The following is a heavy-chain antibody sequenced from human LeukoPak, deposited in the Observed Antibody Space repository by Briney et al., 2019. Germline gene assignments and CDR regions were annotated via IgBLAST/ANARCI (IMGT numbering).Heavy chain of an antibody. D-gene: IGHD2-15*01. V-gene: IGHV4-31*03. J-gene: IGHJ5*02. CDR1: GGSISSGGYY. CDR3: ARDRPGYCSGGSCYSGWDP. Sequence: SETLSLTCTVSGGSISSGGYYWSRIRQHPGKGLEWIGYIYYSGSTYYNPSLKSRVTISVDTSKNQFSLKLSSVTAADTAVYYCARDRPGYCSGGSCYSGWDPWGQGTLVTVSS. CDR2: IYYSGST.